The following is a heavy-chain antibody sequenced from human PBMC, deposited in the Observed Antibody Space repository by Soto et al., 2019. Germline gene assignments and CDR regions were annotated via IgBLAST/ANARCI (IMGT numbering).Heavy chain of an antibody. J-gene: IGHJ5*02. Sequence: GGSLRLCCAASGFTFSSYAMSWVRQAPGKGLEWVSAISASGGSTYYADSVEGRLTISRDNSKNTLYLQMNSLRAGDTAAYYCAKASSQWLVNWFDPWGQGTLVTVSS. D-gene: IGHD6-19*01. CDR2: ISASGGST. CDR3: AKASSQWLVNWFDP. CDR1: GFTFSSYA. V-gene: IGHV3-23*01.